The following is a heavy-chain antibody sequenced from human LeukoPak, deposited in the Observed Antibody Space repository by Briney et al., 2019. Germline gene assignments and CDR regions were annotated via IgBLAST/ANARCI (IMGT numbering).Heavy chain of an antibody. Sequence: SETLSLTCSVSGASINSHYWTWIRPPAGKGLEGIGRIYISGSTNYSPSLESRVTMSLDTSKNQFSLNLISVTAADTAVYYCARALNPLTGTYYFDYWGQGTLVTVSS. V-gene: IGHV4-4*07. D-gene: IGHD4/OR15-4a*01. CDR1: GASINSHY. J-gene: IGHJ4*02. CDR2: IYISGST. CDR3: ARALNPLTGTYYFDY.